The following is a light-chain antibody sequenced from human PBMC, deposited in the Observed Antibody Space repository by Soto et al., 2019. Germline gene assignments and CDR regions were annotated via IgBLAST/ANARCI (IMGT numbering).Light chain of an antibody. Sequence: DLQMTQSPSSLSASVGDRVTITCRASQSISSYLNWYQQKPGKAPKLLIYAASCLQSGVPSRFSGSGSGTDFTLTISSLQPEDFATYYCQQSYSTPYTFGQGTKLEIK. CDR2: AAS. CDR1: QSISSY. J-gene: IGKJ2*01. CDR3: QQSYSTPYT. V-gene: IGKV1-39*01.